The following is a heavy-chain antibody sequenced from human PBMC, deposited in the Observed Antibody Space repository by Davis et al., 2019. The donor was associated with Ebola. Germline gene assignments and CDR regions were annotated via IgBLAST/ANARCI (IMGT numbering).Heavy chain of an antibody. Sequence: SETLSLTCAVYGGSFSGYYWSWTCQPPGKGLEWIGEINHSGSTNYNPSLKSRVTISVDTSKNQFSLQLNSVTPEDTAVYYCASELDYYYGMDVWGQGTTVTVSS. CDR1: GGSFSGYY. V-gene: IGHV4-34*01. CDR2: INHSGST. D-gene: IGHD6-13*01. CDR3: ASELDYYYGMDV. J-gene: IGHJ6*02.